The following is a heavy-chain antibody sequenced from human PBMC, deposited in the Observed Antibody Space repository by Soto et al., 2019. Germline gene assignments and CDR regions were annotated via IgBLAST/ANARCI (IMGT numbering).Heavy chain of an antibody. CDR2: ISGSGGST. Sequence: EVQLLESGGGLVQPGGSLRLSCAASGFTFSSYAMSWVRQAPGKGLEWVSAISGSGGSTYYADSVKGRFTISRDNSKNTXYLQXXXXXXXXXXXYYCAKDVGLGVTFGGVIVIMNAFDIWGQGTMVTVSS. J-gene: IGHJ3*02. V-gene: IGHV3-23*01. CDR1: GFTFSSYA. CDR3: AKDVGLGVTFGGVIVIMNAFDI. D-gene: IGHD3-16*02.